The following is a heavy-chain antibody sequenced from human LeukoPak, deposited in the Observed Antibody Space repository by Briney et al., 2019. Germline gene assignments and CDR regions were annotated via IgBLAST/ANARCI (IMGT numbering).Heavy chain of an antibody. CDR2: ISYDGSNK. J-gene: IGHJ4*02. Sequence: TGGSLRLSCAASGFTFSSYAMHWVRQAPGKGLEWVAVISYDGSNKYYADSVKGRFTISRDNSKNTLYLQMNSLRSDDTAVYYCAREVGYGGNPRFDYWGQGTLVTVSS. CDR3: AREVGYGGNPRFDY. D-gene: IGHD4-23*01. CDR1: GFTFSSYA. V-gene: IGHV3-30-3*01.